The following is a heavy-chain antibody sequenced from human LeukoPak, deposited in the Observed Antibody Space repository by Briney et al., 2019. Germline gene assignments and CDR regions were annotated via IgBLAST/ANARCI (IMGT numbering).Heavy chain of an antibody. D-gene: IGHD1-26*01. V-gene: IGHV3-48*01. Sequence: PGGSLRLSCAASRFTFSTYSMNWVRQAPGKGLEWISYISSSGSTIYYADSVEGRFTISRDNAKNSLYLQMNSLRAEDTAVYYCARDSGSYSPTLVDYWGQGTLVTVSS. CDR1: RFTFSTYS. CDR3: ARDSGSYSPTLVDY. CDR2: ISSSGSTI. J-gene: IGHJ4*02.